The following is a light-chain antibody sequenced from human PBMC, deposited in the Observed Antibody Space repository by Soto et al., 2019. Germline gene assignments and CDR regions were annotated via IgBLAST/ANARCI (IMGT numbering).Light chain of an antibody. CDR3: QQANSFPIT. Sequence: EIQMTHSPSSVSASVGDIVTITCRASQGISTWLAWYQQKAGKAPNLLIYGASNLHSGVPSRFSGSGSGTNFTLTISSLQPEDFATYYCQQANSFPITFGQGTRLEIK. V-gene: IGKV1-12*01. J-gene: IGKJ5*01. CDR1: QGISTW. CDR2: GAS.